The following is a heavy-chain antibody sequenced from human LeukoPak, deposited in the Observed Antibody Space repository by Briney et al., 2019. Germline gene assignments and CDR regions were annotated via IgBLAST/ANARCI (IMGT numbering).Heavy chain of an antibody. V-gene: IGHV4-31*03. CDR2: IYYSGST. CDR1: GGSISSGGYY. J-gene: IGHJ5*02. CDR3: ARGGGEVVVPAAIFFDP. D-gene: IGHD2-2*02. Sequence: SETLSPTCTVSGGSISSGGYYWSWIRQHPGKGLEWIGYIYYSGSTYYNPSLKSRVTISVDTSKNQFSLKLSSVTAADTAVYYCARGGGEVVVPAAIFFDPWGQGTLVTVSS.